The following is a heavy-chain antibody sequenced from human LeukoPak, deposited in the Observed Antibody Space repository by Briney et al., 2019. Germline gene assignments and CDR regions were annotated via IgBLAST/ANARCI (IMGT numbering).Heavy chain of an antibody. CDR2: IYTSGST. CDR3: AGEKGFGYDFWSGYYGGWFDP. D-gene: IGHD3-3*01. Sequence: SETLSLTCTVSGGSISSYYWSWIRQPAGKGLEWIGRIYTSGSTNYNPSLKSRVTMSVDTSKNQFSLKLSSVTAADTAVYYCAGEKGFGYDFWSGYYGGWFDPWGQGTLVTLSS. V-gene: IGHV4-4*07. CDR1: GGSISSYY. J-gene: IGHJ5*02.